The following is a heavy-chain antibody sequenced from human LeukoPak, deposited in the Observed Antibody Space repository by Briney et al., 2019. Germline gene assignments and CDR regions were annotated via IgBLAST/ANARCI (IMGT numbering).Heavy chain of an antibody. Sequence: GGSLRLSCAASGFTFSNYGMHWVRQAPGKGLEWAAVISPDGTDTYYSDPVKGRFTISRDNSKNTLFLQMNSLRVEDTAVYFCVRDYCSGGSCYESNWFDPWGQGTLVTVSS. CDR2: ISPDGTDT. CDR3: VRDYCSGGSCYESNWFDP. CDR1: GFTFSNYG. J-gene: IGHJ5*02. D-gene: IGHD2-15*01. V-gene: IGHV3-30*03.